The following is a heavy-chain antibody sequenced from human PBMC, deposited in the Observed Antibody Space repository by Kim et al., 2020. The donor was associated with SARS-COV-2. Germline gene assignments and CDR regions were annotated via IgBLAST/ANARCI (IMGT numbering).Heavy chain of an antibody. CDR1: GFTFSGSP. J-gene: IGHJ4*02. D-gene: IGHD3-22*01. Sequence: GGSLRLSCAASGFTFSGSPMHWVRQASEKGLEWVGRIRSKTDNYATAYAASVKGRFTISRDDSKNTAYLQMNSLKTDDTAVYYCATWRGIYYDSSAIDWGQGTLVTVSS. V-gene: IGHV3-73*01. CDR2: IRSKTDNYAT. CDR3: ATWRGIYYDSSAID.